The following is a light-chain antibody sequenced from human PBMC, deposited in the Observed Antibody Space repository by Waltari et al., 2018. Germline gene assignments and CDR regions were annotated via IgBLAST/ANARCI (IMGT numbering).Light chain of an antibody. CDR3: QQYNNWPPWT. CDR2: GAS. CDR1: QSVNSN. Sequence: EIVMTQSPATLSVSPGERATLSSRASQSVNSNLAWYQQKPGRAPRPLIYGASTRATGIPARFSGSMSGTEFTLTISSLQSEDFAVYYCQQYNNWPPWTFGQGTKVEIK. J-gene: IGKJ1*01. V-gene: IGKV3-15*01.